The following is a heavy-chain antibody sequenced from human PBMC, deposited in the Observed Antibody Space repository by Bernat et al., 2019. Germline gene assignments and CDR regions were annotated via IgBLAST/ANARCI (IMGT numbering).Heavy chain of an antibody. J-gene: IGHJ6*02. D-gene: IGHD4-17*01. CDR2: INWNGGST. CDR3: ARVFHNGDYYYYGMDV. V-gene: IGHV3-20*04. CDR1: GFTFDDYG. Sequence: EVQLVESGGGVVRPGGSLRLSCAASGFTFDDYGMSWVRQAPGKGLEWVSGINWNGGSTGYADSVKGRFTISRDNAKNSMYLQMNSLRAEDTALYYCARVFHNGDYYYYGMDVWGQGTTVTVSS.